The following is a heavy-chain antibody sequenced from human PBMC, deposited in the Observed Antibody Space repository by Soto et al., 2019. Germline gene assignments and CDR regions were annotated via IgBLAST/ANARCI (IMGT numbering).Heavy chain of an antibody. CDR1: GFTVSGNY. D-gene: IGHD2-21*02. CDR3: SWTYCGGDCYSNPDYYFDY. CDR2: IYSGGST. Sequence: PGGSLRLSCAASGFTVSGNYMSWVRQAPGKGLEWVSVIYSGGSTYYADSVKGRFTISRDNSKNTLYLQMNSLRAEDTAVYYCSWTYCGGDCYSNPDYYFDYWGQGTLVTVSS. J-gene: IGHJ4*02. V-gene: IGHV3-53*01.